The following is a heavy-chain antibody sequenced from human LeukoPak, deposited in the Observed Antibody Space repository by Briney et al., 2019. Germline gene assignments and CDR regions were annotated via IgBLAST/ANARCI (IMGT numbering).Heavy chain of an antibody. J-gene: IGHJ3*01. Sequence: GGSLRLSCAASGFTFNNYWVTWVRQGPGKGLEWVAQIEEDGSEKYYVDSVRGRFTISRDNAKNSLYLQMNSLRVEDTALYYCARDKASGSSYGSSFHFWGQGTMVTVSS. CDR1: GFTFNNYW. V-gene: IGHV3-7*01. CDR3: ARDKASGSSYGSSFHF. CDR2: IEEDGSEK. D-gene: IGHD1-26*01.